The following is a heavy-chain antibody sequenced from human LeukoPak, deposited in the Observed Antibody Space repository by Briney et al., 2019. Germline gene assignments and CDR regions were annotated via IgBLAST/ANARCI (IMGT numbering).Heavy chain of an antibody. CDR2: IWYDGSNK. V-gene: IGHV3-33*01. CDR1: GFSFSSYG. CDR3: ASVVDRSGHFDY. Sequence: AGSLRLSCAASGFSFSSYGMHWVRQAPGQGLGWVSVIWYDGSNKYYADSVKGRFTISRDNSKNTLYLQMNRLRAEDTAVYYCASVVDRSGHFDYWGQGTLVTVSS. D-gene: IGHD3-22*01. J-gene: IGHJ4*02.